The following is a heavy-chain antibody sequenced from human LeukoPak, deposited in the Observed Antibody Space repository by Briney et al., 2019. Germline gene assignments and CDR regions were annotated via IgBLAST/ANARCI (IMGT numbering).Heavy chain of an antibody. CDR1: GFTFTSHS. V-gene: IGHV3-23*01. D-gene: IGHD6-19*01. CDR2: ISSAGSVT. CDR3: AKHRLPVAGSPSKNPTAYFEH. Sequence: PGGSLRLSCAASGFTFTSHSMSWVRQAPGKGLEWVSAISSAGSVTFYADSVKGRFTVSRDQSKNTLSLQMDSLRVEDTAVYYCAKHRLPVAGSPSKNPTAYFEHWGQGTLVTVSS. J-gene: IGHJ4*02.